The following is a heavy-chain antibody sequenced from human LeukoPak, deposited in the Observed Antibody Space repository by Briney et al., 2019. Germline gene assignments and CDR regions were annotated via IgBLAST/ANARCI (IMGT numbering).Heavy chain of an antibody. D-gene: IGHD3-22*01. CDR3: AREPLPRGYYDSGGYQTKGTDW. CDR2: INHSGST. Sequence: SETLSLTCAVYGGSFSGYYWSWIRQPPGKGLEWIGEINHSGSTNYNPSLKSRVTISVDTSKNQFSLKLSSVTAADTAVYYCAREPLPRGYYDSGGYQTKGTDWGGGGTVVTVS. J-gene: IGHJ4*02. V-gene: IGHV4-34*01. CDR1: GGSFSGYY.